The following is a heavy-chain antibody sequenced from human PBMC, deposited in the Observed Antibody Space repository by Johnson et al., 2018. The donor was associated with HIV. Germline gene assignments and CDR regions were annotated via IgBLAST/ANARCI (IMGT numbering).Heavy chain of an antibody. CDR3: AISLRYCSGGSCYSGAFDI. V-gene: IGHV3-66*01. CDR2: IYSGGST. J-gene: IGHJ3*02. D-gene: IGHD2-15*01. CDR1: GFTVSSNY. Sequence: VQLMESGGGLVQPGGSLRLSCAASGFTVSSNYMSWVRQAPGKGLEWVSVIYSGGSTYYADSVKGRFTISRDNSKNTLYLQMNSLRAEATAVYYCAISLRYCSGGSCYSGAFDIWGQGTMVTVSS.